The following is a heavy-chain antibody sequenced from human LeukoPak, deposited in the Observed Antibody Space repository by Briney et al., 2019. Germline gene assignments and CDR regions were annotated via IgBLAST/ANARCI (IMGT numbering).Heavy chain of an antibody. CDR2: IKQDGGQI. J-gene: IGHJ3*02. D-gene: IGHD1-26*01. CDR1: GFTFSSYG. V-gene: IGHV3-7*01. Sequence: GGSLRLSCAASGFTFSSYGMHWVRQAPGKGLEWVANIKQDGGQIYYVDSVKGRFTISRDNSKNTLYLQMNSLRAEDTAVYYCAKDRDLVGEDAFDIWGQGTMVTVSS. CDR3: AKDRDLVGEDAFDI.